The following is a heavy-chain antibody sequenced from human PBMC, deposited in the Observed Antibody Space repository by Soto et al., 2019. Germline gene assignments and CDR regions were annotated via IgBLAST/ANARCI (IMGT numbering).Heavy chain of an antibody. CDR2: IIPIFGTA. D-gene: IGHD3-3*01. CDR3: ASXYWLSKDKGVVPRAFDI. J-gene: IGHJ3*02. Sequence: SVKVSCKASGGTFSSYAISWVRQAPGQGLEWMGGIIPIFGTANYAQKFQGRVTITADKSTSTAYMELSSLRSEDTAVYYCASXYWLSKDKGVVPRAFDIWGQGTMVTVSS. V-gene: IGHV1-69*06. CDR1: GGTFSSYA.